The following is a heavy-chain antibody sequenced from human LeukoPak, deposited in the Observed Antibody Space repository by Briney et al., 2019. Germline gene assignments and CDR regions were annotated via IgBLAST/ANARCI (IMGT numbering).Heavy chain of an antibody. D-gene: IGHD2-15*01. J-gene: IGHJ3*02. CDR2: IIPIFGTA. Sequence: ASVKVSCKASGGTFISYAMSWVRQAPGQGLEWMGRIIPIFGTANYAQKFQGRVTITADESTSTAYKELSSLRSEDTAVYYCARMVVDIVVVVAARRQSVPFDIWGQGTMVTVSS. V-gene: IGHV1-69*13. CDR1: GGTFISYA. CDR3: ARMVVDIVVVVAARRQSVPFDI.